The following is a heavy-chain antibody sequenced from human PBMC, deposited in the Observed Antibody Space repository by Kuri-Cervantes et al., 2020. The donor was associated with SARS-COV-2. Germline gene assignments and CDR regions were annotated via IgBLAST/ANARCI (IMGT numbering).Heavy chain of an antibody. V-gene: IGHV3-30*03. Sequence: GESLKIPCVASGFNFSTTDMNWVRQASGKGLEWVTFIAYDGKNKKSMASVKGRFTISRDNSQNTLHLQMKSLRDEDAAIYYCATDRAGVHDFWGQGTLVTVSS. J-gene: IGHJ4*02. CDR3: ATDRAGVHDF. CDR1: GFNFSTTD. CDR2: IAYDGKNK. D-gene: IGHD2-21*01.